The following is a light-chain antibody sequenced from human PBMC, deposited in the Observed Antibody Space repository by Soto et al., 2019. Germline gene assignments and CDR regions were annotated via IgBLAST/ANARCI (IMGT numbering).Light chain of an antibody. CDR2: DAS. CDR3: QQRSTWPPALS. J-gene: IGKJ4*01. V-gene: IGKV3-11*01. Sequence: EIVLTQSPATLSLSPGERATLSCRASQSVRTFLAWYQQKPGQAPRLLIYDASKRATGIPDRFSGSGSGTDFTLTISSLEPEYFAVYYCQQRSTWPPALSFGGGTKVEI. CDR1: QSVRTF.